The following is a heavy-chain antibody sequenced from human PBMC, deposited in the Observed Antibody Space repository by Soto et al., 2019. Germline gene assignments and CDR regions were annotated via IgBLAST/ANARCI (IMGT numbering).Heavy chain of an antibody. CDR3: GREGLVAASQDF. V-gene: IGHV3-30*02. Sequence: PGGSLRLSCAASGFIFSNYGIHWIRQAAGKGLEWVALIWYDGSNKYYADSMKGRFIVSRHNTNNTVYLQLNSLTEDDTAVYYCGREGLVAASQDFWGPGSRGT. CDR2: IWYDGSNK. D-gene: IGHD5-12*01. J-gene: IGHJ4*02. CDR1: GFIFSNYG.